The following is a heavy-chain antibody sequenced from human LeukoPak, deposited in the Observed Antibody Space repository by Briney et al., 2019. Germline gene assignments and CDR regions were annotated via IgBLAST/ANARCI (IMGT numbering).Heavy chain of an antibody. CDR2: INSSGGST. V-gene: IGHV1-46*01. Sequence: ASVKVSCKASGYTFTSYYMHWVRQAPGQGLEWMGIINSSGGSTSYAQKFQGRVTMTRDTSTSTVYMELSSLRSEDTAVYYCAKDMVAVAGQVDYWGQGTLVTVSS. J-gene: IGHJ4*02. CDR3: AKDMVAVAGQVDY. CDR1: GYTFTSYY. D-gene: IGHD6-19*01.